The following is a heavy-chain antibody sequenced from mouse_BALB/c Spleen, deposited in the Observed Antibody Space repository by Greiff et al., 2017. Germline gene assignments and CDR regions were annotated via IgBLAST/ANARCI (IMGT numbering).Heavy chain of an antibody. CDR3: ARRGRDAMDY. CDR2: IEPYNGGT. D-gene: IGHD3-3*01. Sequence: VQLQQSGPELVKPGASVKVSCTASGYAFTSYYMYWVKQRHGKSLEWIGFIEPYNGGTSYNQKFKGKATLTVDKSSSTAYMHLNSLTAEDSAVYYCARRGRDAMDYWGQGTSVTVSS. J-gene: IGHJ4*01. V-gene: IGHV1S135*01. CDR1: GYAFTSYY.